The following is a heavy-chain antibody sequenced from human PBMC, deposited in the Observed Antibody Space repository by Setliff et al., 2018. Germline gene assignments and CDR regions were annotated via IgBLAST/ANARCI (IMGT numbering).Heavy chain of an antibody. CDR1: GGSISSSSYY. D-gene: IGHD6-6*01. CDR2: IYYRGST. J-gene: IGHJ4*02. Sequence: KPSETLSLTCTVSGGSISSSSYYWGWIRQHPEKGLEWIGYIYYRGSTYYNPSLESRVAISVDTSNNQFSLKLSSVTAADTAVYYCARTPYSSSSGGFDSWGQGILVTVSS. V-gene: IGHV4-31*03. CDR3: ARTPYSSSSGGFDS.